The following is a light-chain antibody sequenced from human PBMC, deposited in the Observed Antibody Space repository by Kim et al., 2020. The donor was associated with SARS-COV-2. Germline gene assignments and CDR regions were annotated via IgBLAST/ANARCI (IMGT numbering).Light chain of an antibody. CDR1: QNIGTY. CDR3: QHYNSYPYT. CDR2: RAS. J-gene: IGKJ2*01. Sequence: ASVGDRVTISCRASQNIGTYLAWYQHKPGKAPTLLVYRASSLQGGVPSRFSGSGSETEFILTINSLQPDDFATYYCQHYNSYPYTFGQGTKLE. V-gene: IGKV1-5*03.